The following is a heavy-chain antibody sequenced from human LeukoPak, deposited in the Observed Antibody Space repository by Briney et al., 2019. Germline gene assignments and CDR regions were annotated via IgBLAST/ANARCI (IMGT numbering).Heavy chain of an antibody. CDR3: AKLTSASGAYGVDV. Sequence: GGSLRLSCAASGFTFSSYAMNWVRQAPGKGLEWVSSISGSGGSKHYADSVEGRFTISRDNSKNTVYLQMNSLRAEDTAIYYCAKLTSASGAYGVDVWGQGTTVTVSS. CDR2: ISGSGGSK. V-gene: IGHV3-23*01. CDR1: GFTFSSYA. J-gene: IGHJ6*02. D-gene: IGHD3-10*01.